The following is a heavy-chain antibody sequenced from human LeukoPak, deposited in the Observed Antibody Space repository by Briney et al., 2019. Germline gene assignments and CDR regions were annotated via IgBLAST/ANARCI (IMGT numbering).Heavy chain of an antibody. CDR2: MNPNSGNT. J-gene: IGHJ4*02. V-gene: IGHV1-8*01. Sequence: ASVTVSCTASGYTFTSYDINWVRQAPGQGLEWMGWMNPNSGNTGYAQKFQGRVTMTRNTSISTAYMELSSLRSEDTAVYYCARNHNYYFDYWGQGTLVTVSS. CDR1: GYTFTSYD. D-gene: IGHD1-20*01. CDR3: ARNHNYYFDY.